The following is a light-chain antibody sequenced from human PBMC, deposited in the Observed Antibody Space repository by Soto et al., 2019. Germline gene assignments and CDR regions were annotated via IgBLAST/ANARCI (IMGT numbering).Light chain of an antibody. J-gene: IGKJ4*01. CDR3: QQYDNRPALS. CDR1: QDISDY. CDR2: DAS. Sequence: DIQMTQSPSSLSASVGDRVTISCRASQDISDYLNWYQQKPGKAPRLLIYDASNLEKGVPSRFSGSGSGTHFTFTINSLQPEDIATYYCQQYDNRPALSFGGGTKVDIK. V-gene: IGKV1-33*01.